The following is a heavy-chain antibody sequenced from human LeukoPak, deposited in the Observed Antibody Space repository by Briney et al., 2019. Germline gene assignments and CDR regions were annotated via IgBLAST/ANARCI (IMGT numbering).Heavy chain of an antibody. CDR1: GYTLTELS. D-gene: IGHD3-22*01. CDR3: ATDLISNTYYYDSSGYSLGY. J-gene: IGHJ4*02. CDR2: FDPEDGET. Sequence: ASVKVSCKVPGYTLTELSMHWVRQAPGKGLEWMGGFDPEDGETIYAQKFQGRVTMTEDTSTDTAYMELSSLGSEDTAVYYCATDLISNTYYYDSSGYSLGYWGQGTLVTVSS. V-gene: IGHV1-24*01.